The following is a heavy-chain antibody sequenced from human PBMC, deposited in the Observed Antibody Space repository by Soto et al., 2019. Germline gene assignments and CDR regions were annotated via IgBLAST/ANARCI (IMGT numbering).Heavy chain of an antibody. J-gene: IGHJ6*02. CDR3: AKDRISSWYYYYGMDV. D-gene: IGHD2-15*01. CDR1: GFTFSSYA. CDR2: ISGSGGST. V-gene: IGHV3-23*01. Sequence: GGSLRLSCAASGFTFSSYAMSWVRQAPGKGLEWVSSISGSGGSTYYADSVKGRFTVSRDNSKNTLYLQMNSLRAEDTAIYYCAKDRISSWYYYYGMDVWGQGTTVTVSS.